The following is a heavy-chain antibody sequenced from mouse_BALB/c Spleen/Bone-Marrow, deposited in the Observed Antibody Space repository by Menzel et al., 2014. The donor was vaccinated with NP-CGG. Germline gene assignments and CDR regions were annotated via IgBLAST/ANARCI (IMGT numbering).Heavy chain of an antibody. CDR2: IYPGSGNT. Sequence: VQLQQSGTELVRPGTSVKISCKASGYAFXNYWLGWVKQRPGHGLEWIGDIYPGSGNTYYNEKSKGKVTLTADKSSSTAYMQLSGLTSEDSAVYFCTRRRSLDYWGQGTTLTVSS. V-gene: IGHV1-63*01. CDR3: TRRRSLDY. CDR1: GYAFXNYW. J-gene: IGHJ2*01.